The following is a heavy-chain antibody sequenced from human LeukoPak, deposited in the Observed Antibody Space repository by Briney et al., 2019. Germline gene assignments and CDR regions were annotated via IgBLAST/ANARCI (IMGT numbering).Heavy chain of an antibody. V-gene: IGHV4-39*07. CDR2: IYYSGST. J-gene: IGHJ6*03. CDR1: GGSISSSSYY. CDR3: ARTRAIGGYSYAPGYMDV. D-gene: IGHD5-18*01. Sequence: SETLSLTCTVSGGSISSSSYYWGWIRQPPGKGLEWIGSIYYSGSTYYNPSLKSRVTISVDTSKNQFSLKLSSVTAADTAVYYCARTRAIGGYSYAPGYMDVWGKGTTVTISS.